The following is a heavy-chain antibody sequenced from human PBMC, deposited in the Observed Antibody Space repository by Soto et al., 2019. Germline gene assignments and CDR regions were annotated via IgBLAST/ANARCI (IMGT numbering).Heavy chain of an antibody. Sequence: GGSLSLSCAASGFTFSSYAMHWVRQAPGKGLEYVSAISSNGGSTYYANSVKGRFTISRDNSKNTLYLQMGSLRAEDMAVYYCARGWYSLLIDYYMDVWGKGTTVTVSS. CDR3: ARGWYSLLIDYYMDV. CDR2: ISSNGGST. CDR1: GFTFSSYA. D-gene: IGHD2-15*01. J-gene: IGHJ6*03. V-gene: IGHV3-64*01.